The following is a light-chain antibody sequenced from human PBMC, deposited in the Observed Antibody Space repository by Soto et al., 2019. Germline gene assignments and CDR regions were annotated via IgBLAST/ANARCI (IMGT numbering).Light chain of an antibody. J-gene: IGLJ1*01. CDR1: SSNIGAGYD. V-gene: IGLV1-40*01. CDR3: QSYDRSLSGYV. CDR2: ANG. Sequence: QSVLTQPPSVSGAPGQRVTISGTGSSSNIGAGYDVHWYQQLPGTAPNLLISANGNRPSGVPDRFSGSKSGTSASLAITGLQAEDEADYYCQSYDRSLSGYVLGTGTKVTVL.